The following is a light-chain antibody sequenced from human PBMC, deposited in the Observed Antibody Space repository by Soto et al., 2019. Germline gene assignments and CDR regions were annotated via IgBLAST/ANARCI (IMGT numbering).Light chain of an antibody. V-gene: IGKV3-15*01. CDR1: QTGDSRY. J-gene: IGKJ1*01. CDR2: GAS. Sequence: EIVLMQSQATLSLSTGERVPXTCRASQTGDSRYLAWYQQKRGQAPRLLIYGASSRATGIPARLSGSGSGTEFTLTISSLQSEDFAVYYCQQYNKSPQTFGQGTDLDIK. CDR3: QQYNKSPQT.